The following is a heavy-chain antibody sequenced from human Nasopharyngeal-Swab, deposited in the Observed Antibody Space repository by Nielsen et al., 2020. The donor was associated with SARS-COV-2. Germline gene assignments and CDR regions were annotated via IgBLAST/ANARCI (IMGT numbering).Heavy chain of an antibody. CDR2: ISAYNGNT. CDR1: GYTFISYG. J-gene: IGHJ4*02. V-gene: IGHV1-18*01. Sequence: ASANVPCKASGYTFISYGISWVRQAPAQGLEWMGWISAYNGNTNYAQKFQGRVTMTTDTSTSTAYMELRSLRSDDTAVYYCARAPHYDYVWGSYRQSFNFDYWGQGALVTVSS. D-gene: IGHD3-16*02. CDR3: ARAPHYDYVWGSYRQSFNFDY.